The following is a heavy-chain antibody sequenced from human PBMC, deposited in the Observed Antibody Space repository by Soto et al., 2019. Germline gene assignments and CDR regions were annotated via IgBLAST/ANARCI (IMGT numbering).Heavy chain of an antibody. J-gene: IGHJ5*02. Sequence: PSETLSLTCTVSGGSISSYYWSWIRQPPGKGLEWIGYIYYSGSTNYNPSLKSRVTISVDTSKNQFSLKLSSVTAADTAVYYCARSAGWNRNWFDPWGQGTLVTVSS. V-gene: IGHV4-59*01. CDR1: GGSISSYY. CDR2: IYYSGST. D-gene: IGHD1-1*01. CDR3: ARSAGWNRNWFDP.